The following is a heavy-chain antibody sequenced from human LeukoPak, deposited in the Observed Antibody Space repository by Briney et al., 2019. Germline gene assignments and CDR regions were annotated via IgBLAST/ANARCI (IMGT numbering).Heavy chain of an antibody. CDR1: GGTFSSYA. V-gene: IGHV1-69*05. CDR2: IIPIFGTA. D-gene: IGHD4-11*01. Sequence: SVKVSCKASGGTFSSYAISWVRQAPGQGLEWMGGIIPIFGTANYAQKFQGRVTITTDESTSTAYMELSSLRSEDTVVYYCARHLLQYPKYYYYYMDVWGKGTTVTVSS. CDR3: ARHLLQYPKYYYYYMDV. J-gene: IGHJ6*03.